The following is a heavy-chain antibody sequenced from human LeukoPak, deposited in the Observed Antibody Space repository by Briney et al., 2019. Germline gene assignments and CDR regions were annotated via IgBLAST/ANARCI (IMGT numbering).Heavy chain of an antibody. Sequence: GASVTVSCKASGYTFTIYGISWVRQAPGQGLEWMGWISAYNGNTNYAQKLQGRVTMTTDTSTSTAYMELRSLRSDDTAVYHCARVGTIVVVPAAKSLDYWGQGTLVTVSS. CDR2: ISAYNGNT. V-gene: IGHV1-18*01. CDR1: GYTFTIYG. D-gene: IGHD2-2*01. CDR3: ARVGTIVVVPAAKSLDY. J-gene: IGHJ4*02.